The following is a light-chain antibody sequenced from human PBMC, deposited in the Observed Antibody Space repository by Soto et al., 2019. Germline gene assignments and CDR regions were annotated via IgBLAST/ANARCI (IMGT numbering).Light chain of an antibody. J-gene: IGKJ2*01. CDR1: QSLNSNF. Sequence: EIVLTXSPGTLSLSXXXXXTLSCRASQSLNSNFLAWYQQKPGQAPRLLVYAASSRATGIPDRFSGSASGTVFTLTISRLEPEDFAVYYCQQYDTSPPRYTFGQGTKLEIK. CDR2: AAS. V-gene: IGKV3-20*01. CDR3: QQYDTSPPRYT.